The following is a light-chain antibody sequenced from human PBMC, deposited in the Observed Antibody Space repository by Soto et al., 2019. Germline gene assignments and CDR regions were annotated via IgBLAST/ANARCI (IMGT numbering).Light chain of an antibody. J-gene: IGKJ1*01. CDR2: GAS. CDR3: LQTYNLPRT. Sequence: DIQMTQSPSSLSASVGDRVTITCRASLTIGDSLSWFQQKAGKPPTLLIYGASALQSGVPAGFSGSGSGTDFTLTISNMQREDFATYYCLQTYNLPRTFGQGTKVDIK. CDR1: LTIGDS. V-gene: IGKV1-39*01.